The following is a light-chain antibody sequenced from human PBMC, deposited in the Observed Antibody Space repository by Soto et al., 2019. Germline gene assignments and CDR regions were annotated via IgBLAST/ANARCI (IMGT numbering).Light chain of an antibody. Sequence: IVMTHSPGTLSLSPGERATLSFRSSQSVSSSYLVWHQQKPGQAPRLLIYAASRRATGIPDRFSGSGSGTDFTHTISRLEPEDFAVYYCQQYGSSLTWTFGQGTKVDIK. CDR3: QQYGSSLTWT. J-gene: IGKJ1*01. CDR2: AAS. V-gene: IGKV3-20*01. CDR1: QSVSSSY.